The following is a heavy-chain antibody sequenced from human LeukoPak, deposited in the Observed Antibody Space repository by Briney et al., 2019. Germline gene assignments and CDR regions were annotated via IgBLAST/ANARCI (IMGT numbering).Heavy chain of an antibody. CDR2: MNPNSGNT. V-gene: IGHV1-8*01. CDR1: GYTFTSYD. D-gene: IGHD3-10*01. Sequence: ASVKVSCKASGYTFTSYDINWWRQATGQGLEWMGWMNPNSGNTGYAQKFQGRVTMTRNTSISTAYMELSSLRSEDTAVYYCARGRGRSYYGSGSYFFDYWGQGTLVTVSS. CDR3: ARGRGRSYYGSGSYFFDY. J-gene: IGHJ4*02.